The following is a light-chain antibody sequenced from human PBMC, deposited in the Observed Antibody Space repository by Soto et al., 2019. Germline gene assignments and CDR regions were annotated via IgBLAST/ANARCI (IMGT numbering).Light chain of an antibody. J-gene: IGKJ4*01. CDR1: HSISSN. Sequence: DIQMTRSPSSLSSSVGDRVTITCRTSHSISSNLNWYQQKPGKAPKLLIYAASSLQSGVPSRFSGSGSGTDFTLTISSLQPEDFATYYCQQSYSTPLTFGGGTKVEIK. V-gene: IGKV1-39*01. CDR3: QQSYSTPLT. CDR2: AAS.